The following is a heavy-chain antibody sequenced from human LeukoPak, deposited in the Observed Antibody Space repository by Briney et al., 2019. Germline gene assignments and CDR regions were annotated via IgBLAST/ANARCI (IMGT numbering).Heavy chain of an antibody. CDR3: ARQPLFPHRFDP. J-gene: IGHJ5*02. CDR1: GFTFSNYW. Sequence: GGSLRLSCAASGFTFSNYWMTWVRQAPGKGLEWVANIKHDGGEKYYVDSVKGRFAISRDNAKNSLYLQMNSLRAEDTAVYYCARQPLFPHRFDPWGQGTLVTVSS. CDR2: IKHDGGEK. V-gene: IGHV3-7*04.